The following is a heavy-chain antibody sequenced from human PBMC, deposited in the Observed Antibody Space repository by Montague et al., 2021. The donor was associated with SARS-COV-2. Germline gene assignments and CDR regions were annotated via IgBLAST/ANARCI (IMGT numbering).Heavy chain of an antibody. CDR3: ARERRYYDYVWGSYGFDP. Sequence: TLSLTCTVSAGSISSGSYYRSWIRQPAGKGPAWIGRIYTSGSTNYNPSLKSRVTISVDTSKNQFSLKLSSVTAADTAVYYCARERRYYDYVWGSYGFDPWGPGTLVCVSS. J-gene: IGHJ5*02. CDR2: IYTSGST. CDR1: AGSISSGSYY. D-gene: IGHD3-16*01. V-gene: IGHV4-61*02.